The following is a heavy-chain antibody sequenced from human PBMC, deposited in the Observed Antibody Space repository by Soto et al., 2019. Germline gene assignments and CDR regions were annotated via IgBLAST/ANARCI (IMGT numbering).Heavy chain of an antibody. Sequence: SWEEPGDTKNSKYMYWARPAPGQVLERMGIINPSGGSTSYAQKFQGRVTMTRDTSTSTVYMELSSLRSEDTAVYYCARICSSSGLSPNYYYYGLDVSGQGTTVTVSS. J-gene: IGHJ6*02. CDR2: INPSGGST. CDR1: GDTKNSKY. CDR3: ARICSSSGLSPNYYYYGLDV. V-gene: IGHV1-46*02. D-gene: IGHD6-6*01.